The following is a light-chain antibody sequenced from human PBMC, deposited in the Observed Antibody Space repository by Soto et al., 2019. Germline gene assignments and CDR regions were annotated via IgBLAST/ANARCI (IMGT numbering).Light chain of an antibody. V-gene: IGKV1-12*01. Sequence: DIQMTQSPSSVSASVGDRVTITCRASQGISSWLAWYQRKPGKAPKLLIYAASSLQSGVPSRFSGSGSGTDFTLIISSLQPEDFATYYCQQTNSFPLTFGGGTKVEIK. CDR3: QQTNSFPLT. CDR2: AAS. CDR1: QGISSW. J-gene: IGKJ4*01.